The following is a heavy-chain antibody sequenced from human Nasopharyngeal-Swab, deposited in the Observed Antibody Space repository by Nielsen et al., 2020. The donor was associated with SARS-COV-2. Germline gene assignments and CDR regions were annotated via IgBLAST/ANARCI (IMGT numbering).Heavy chain of an antibody. V-gene: IGHV3-30-3*01. J-gene: IGHJ4*02. CDR2: ISYDGSNK. CDR3: ARDLSYYDSSGYPGDY. Sequence: GQAPGKGLEWVAVISYDGSNKYYADSVKGRFTISRDNSKNTLYLQMNSLRAEDTAVYYCARDLSYYDSSGYPGDYWGQGALVTVSS. D-gene: IGHD3-22*01.